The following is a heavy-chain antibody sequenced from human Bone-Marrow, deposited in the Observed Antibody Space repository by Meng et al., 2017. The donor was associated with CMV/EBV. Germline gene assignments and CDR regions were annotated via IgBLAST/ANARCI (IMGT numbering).Heavy chain of an antibody. Sequence: GESLKISCAASGFTFSSYSMNWVRQAPGKGLEWVSSISSSSSYIYYADSVKGRFTISRDNAKNSLYLQMNSLRAEDTAVYYCARWTHEELNWFDTWGPGTLVNVSS. CDR3: ARWTHEELNWFDT. J-gene: IGHJ5*01. D-gene: IGHD3-10*01. CDR2: ISSSSSYI. CDR1: GFTFSSYS. V-gene: IGHV3-21*01.